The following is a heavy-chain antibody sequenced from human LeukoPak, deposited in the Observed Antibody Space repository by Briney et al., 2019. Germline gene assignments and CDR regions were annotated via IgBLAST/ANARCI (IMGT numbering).Heavy chain of an antibody. CDR2: MNPNSGNT. Sequence: ASVKVSCKASGYTFTSYDINWVRRATGQGLEWMGWMNPNSGNTGYAQKFQGRVTMTRNTSISTAYMELSSLRSEDTAVYYCARGIYYYDSSLTPPDPWGQGTLVTVSS. J-gene: IGHJ5*02. D-gene: IGHD3-22*01. V-gene: IGHV1-8*01. CDR3: ARGIYYYDSSLTPPDP. CDR1: GYTFTSYD.